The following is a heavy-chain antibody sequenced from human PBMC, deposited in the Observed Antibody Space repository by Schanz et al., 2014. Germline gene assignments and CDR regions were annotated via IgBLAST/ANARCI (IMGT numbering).Heavy chain of an antibody. D-gene: IGHD3-3*01. J-gene: IGHJ6*02. Sequence: EVQLVESGGGLVQPGGSLRLSCAASGFTFSSYAMSWVRQAPGKGLEWVSNISPTGSSTYYADSVKGRFTISRDNAKNSLYLQINSLRVEDTAVYYCARFLARYQYYGVDVWGQGTTVIVSS. CDR3: ARFLARYQYYGVDV. V-gene: IGHV3-23*04. CDR1: GFTFSSYA. CDR2: ISPTGSST.